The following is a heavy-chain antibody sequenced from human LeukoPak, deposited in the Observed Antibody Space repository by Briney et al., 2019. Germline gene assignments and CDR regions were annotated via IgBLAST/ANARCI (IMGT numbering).Heavy chain of an antibody. D-gene: IGHD3-10*01. CDR2: IYYSGST. Sequence: PSETLSLTCTVSGGSVSGGSISSYYWSWIRQPPGKGLEWIGYIYYSGSTNYNPSLTSRVTISVDTSRNHFSLKLSSVTAADTAVYYCARIRLEWFGEFRYYYGMDVWGQGTMVTVSS. CDR1: GGSVSGGSISSYY. CDR3: ARIRLEWFGEFRYYYGMDV. V-gene: IGHV4-61*03. J-gene: IGHJ6*02.